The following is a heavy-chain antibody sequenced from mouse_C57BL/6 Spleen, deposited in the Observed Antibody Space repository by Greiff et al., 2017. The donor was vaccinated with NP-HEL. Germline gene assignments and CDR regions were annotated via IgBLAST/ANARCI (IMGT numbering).Heavy chain of an antibody. CDR1: GYSFTDYN. Sequence: EVQLQQSGPELVKPGASVKISCKASGYSFTDYNMNWVKQSNGKSLEWIGVINPNYGTTSYNQKFKGKATLTVDQSSSTAYMQLNSLTSEDSAVYYCGRNYGSSLYYAMDDWGQGTSVTVSS. D-gene: IGHD1-1*01. CDR2: INPNYGTT. CDR3: GRNYGSSLYYAMDD. J-gene: IGHJ4*01. V-gene: IGHV1-39*01.